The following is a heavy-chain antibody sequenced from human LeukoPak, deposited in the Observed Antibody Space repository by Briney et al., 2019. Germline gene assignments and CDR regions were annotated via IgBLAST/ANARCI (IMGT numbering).Heavy chain of an antibody. J-gene: IGHJ4*02. CDR1: GGSITNHY. CDR2: IYYTGST. V-gene: IGHV4-4*07. CDR3: ARDLTVGAPTFDY. D-gene: IGHD1-26*01. Sequence: SETLSLTCTVSGGSITNHYWSWIRQPAGKGLEWIGRIYYTGSTSYNPSLMSRVIPSLDTSKNQFSLRLTSVTAADTAVYYCARDLTVGAPTFDYWGQGALVTVSS.